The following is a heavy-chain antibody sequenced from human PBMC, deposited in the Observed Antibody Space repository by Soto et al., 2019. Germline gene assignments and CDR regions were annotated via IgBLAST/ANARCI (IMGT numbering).Heavy chain of an antibody. V-gene: IGHV1-3*01. J-gene: IGHJ6*02. CDR1: GYTFTGYY. CDR3: ARTYYYDSSGPMPGMDV. Sequence: ASVKVSCKASGYTFTGYYMHWVRQAPGQGLEWMGWINAGNGNTKYSQKFQGRVTITRDTSASTAYMELSSLRSEDTAVYYCARTYYYDSSGPMPGMDVWGQGTTVTVSS. D-gene: IGHD3-22*01. CDR2: INAGNGNT.